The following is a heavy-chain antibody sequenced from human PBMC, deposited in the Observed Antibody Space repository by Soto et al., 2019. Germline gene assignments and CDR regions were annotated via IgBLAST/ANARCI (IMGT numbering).Heavy chain of an antibody. CDR2: IIPILGIA. J-gene: IGHJ4*02. CDR1: GGTFSSYT. Sequence: QVQLVQSGAEVKKPGSSVKVSCKASGGTFSSYTISWVRQAPGQGLEWMGRIIPILGIANNAQKFQGRVTITADKSTSTAYMELSSLRSEDTAVYYGARDDSSGRDYWGQGTLVTVSS. CDR3: ARDDSSGRDY. V-gene: IGHV1-69*02. D-gene: IGHD6-19*01.